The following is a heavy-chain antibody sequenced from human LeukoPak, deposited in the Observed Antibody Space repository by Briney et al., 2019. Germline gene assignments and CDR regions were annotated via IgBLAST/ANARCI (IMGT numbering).Heavy chain of an antibody. Sequence: GGSLRLSCAASGFTFSDYWMSWVRQAPGKGLEWVSLIYSGGDTYYADSVKGRFTISRDSSKNTMYLQMNSLRAEDTAMYYCTRDPPAVTTNTYGWGQGTLVTVSS. CDR2: IYSGGDT. V-gene: IGHV3-66*01. J-gene: IGHJ4*02. D-gene: IGHD6-19*01. CDR3: TRDPPAVTTNTYG. CDR1: GFTFSDYW.